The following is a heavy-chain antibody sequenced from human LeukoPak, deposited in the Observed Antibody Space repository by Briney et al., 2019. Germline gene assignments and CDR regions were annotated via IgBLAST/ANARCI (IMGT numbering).Heavy chain of an antibody. CDR1: GFTFSSYS. J-gene: IGHJ4*02. CDR2: ISSSSSYI. CDR3: ASHPLSSWFIGY. V-gene: IGHV3-21*01. D-gene: IGHD6-13*01. Sequence: GGSLRLSCAASGFTFSSYSMNWVRQAPGKGLEWVSSISSSSSYIYYADSVKGRFTISRDNAKNSLYLQMNSLRAEDTAVYYCASHPLSSWFIGYWGQGTLVTVSS.